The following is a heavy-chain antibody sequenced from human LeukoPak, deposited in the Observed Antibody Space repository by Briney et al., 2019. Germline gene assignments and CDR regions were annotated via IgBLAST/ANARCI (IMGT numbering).Heavy chain of an antibody. CDR1: GGSISSYY. CDR2: IYYSGST. V-gene: IGHV4-59*08. D-gene: IGHD6-19*01. Sequence: SETLSLTRTVSGGSISSYYWSWIRQPPGKGLEGIGYIYYSGSTNYNPSLKSRVTISVDTSKNQFSLKLSPVTAADTAVYYCAGSGWYGSAFDIWGQGTMVTVSS. J-gene: IGHJ3*02. CDR3: AGSGWYGSAFDI.